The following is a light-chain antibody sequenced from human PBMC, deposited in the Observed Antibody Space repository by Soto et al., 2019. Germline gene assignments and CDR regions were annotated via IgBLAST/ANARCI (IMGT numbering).Light chain of an antibody. CDR2: GAS. Sequence: EIVLTQAPGTLSLSPGERATLSCRASQTVSNTYLAWYQQKPGQAPRLFIYGASSRATGIPDRFSGSGSGTDFTLTISRLEPEDFAVYYCQQFRGLWTFGPGTKVEIK. CDR1: QTVSNTY. J-gene: IGKJ1*01. CDR3: QQFRGLWT. V-gene: IGKV3-20*01.